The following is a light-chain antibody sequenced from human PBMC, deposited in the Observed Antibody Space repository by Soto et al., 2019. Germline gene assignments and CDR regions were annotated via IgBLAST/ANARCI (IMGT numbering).Light chain of an antibody. V-gene: IGKV1-9*01. CDR2: GAS. J-gene: IGKJ2*01. CDR3: PQLTTFRFT. Sequence: IQLTQSPSSLSASVGDRVTITCRASQGINKFLAWYQQRPGKAPQLLVYGASTLQRGVPSRFSGSGSGTDFPLTIGRLQPEDFATYYRPQLTTFRFTFGQGTKLDIK. CDR1: QGINKF.